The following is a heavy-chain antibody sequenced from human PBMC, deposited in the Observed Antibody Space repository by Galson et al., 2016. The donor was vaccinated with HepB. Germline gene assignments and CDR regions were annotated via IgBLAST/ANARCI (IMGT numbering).Heavy chain of an antibody. CDR2: ITSASHI. V-gene: IGHV3-21*01. CDR1: GFSFLTYN. J-gene: IGHJ6*02. D-gene: IGHD2-15*01. CDR3: ARGSCGITTCGMDV. Sequence: SLRLSCAVSGFSFLTYNMNWVRQAPGKGLEWVSSITSASHIYYADSVKGRFTLSRDNAKNSLYLEVNSLRAEDTAVYFCARGSCGITTCGMDVWGQGTTVTVSS.